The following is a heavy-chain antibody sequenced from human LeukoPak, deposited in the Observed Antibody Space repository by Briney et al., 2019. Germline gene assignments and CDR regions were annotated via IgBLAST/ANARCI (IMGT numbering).Heavy chain of an antibody. V-gene: IGHV4-34*01. CDR2: INHSGST. CDR1: GGSFSGYY. Sequence: SETLSLTRAVYGGSFSGYYWSWIRQPPGKGLEWIGEINHSGSTNYNPSLKSRVTISVDTSKNQFSLKLSSVTAADTAVYYCARYSYGSIDAFDIWGQGTMVTVSS. CDR3: ARYSYGSIDAFDI. J-gene: IGHJ3*02. D-gene: IGHD5-18*01.